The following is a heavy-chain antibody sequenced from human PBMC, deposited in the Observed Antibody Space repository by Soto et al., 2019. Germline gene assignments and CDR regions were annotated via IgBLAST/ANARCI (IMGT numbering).Heavy chain of an antibody. Sequence: ASVKVSCKASGYTFTSYYMHLVRQAPGQGLEWMGRINPSRGIASYAQKFQGRVTITADKSTSTAYMELSSLRSEDTAVYYCAGQYCTNGVCYTNFRFDPWGQGTLVTVSS. CDR1: GYTFTSYY. CDR2: INPSRGIA. J-gene: IGHJ5*02. D-gene: IGHD2-8*01. V-gene: IGHV1-46*01. CDR3: AGQYCTNGVCYTNFRFDP.